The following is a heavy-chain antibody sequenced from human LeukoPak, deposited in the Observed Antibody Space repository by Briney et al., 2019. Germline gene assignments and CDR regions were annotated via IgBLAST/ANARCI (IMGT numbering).Heavy chain of an antibody. CDR3: ARQMNTVTADY. CDR1: GGSISSSSYY. CDR2: IYYSGST. V-gene: IGHV4-39*01. D-gene: IGHD4-17*01. Sequence: SETLSLTCTVSGGSISSSSYYWGWIRQPPGKGLEWIGSIYYSGSTYYNPSLKSRVTISVDTSKNQFSLKLSSVTAADTAVYYRARQMNTVTADYWGQGTLVTVSS. J-gene: IGHJ4*02.